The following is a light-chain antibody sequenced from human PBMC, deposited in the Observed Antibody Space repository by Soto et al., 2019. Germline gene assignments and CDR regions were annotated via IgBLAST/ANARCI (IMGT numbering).Light chain of an antibody. Sequence: EIVLTQSPGTLSLSPGERATLSCRASQSVRSNSLAWYKQKPGQAPRLPIYGASTRATGIPARFSGSGSGTDFTLTITRLEPEDFAVFYCQQYGRSPPTFGGGTNMDIK. CDR1: QSVRSNS. J-gene: IGKJ4*01. V-gene: IGKV3-20*01. CDR2: GAS. CDR3: QQYGRSPPT.